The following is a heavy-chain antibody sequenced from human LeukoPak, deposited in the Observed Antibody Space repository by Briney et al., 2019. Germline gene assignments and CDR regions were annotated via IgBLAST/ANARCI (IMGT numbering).Heavy chain of an antibody. V-gene: IGHV4-34*01. D-gene: IGHD2-2*01. CDR2: INHSGST. J-gene: IGHJ4*02. CDR1: GGSFSGYY. CDR3: ARLGYCPSTTCYFDS. Sequence: PSETLSLTCAVYGGSFSGYYWSWIRQPPGKGLEWIGEINHSGSTNYNPSLKSRVTISVDTSKNQFSLKLSSVTAADTAVYYCARLGYCPSTTCYFDSWGQGALVTVSS.